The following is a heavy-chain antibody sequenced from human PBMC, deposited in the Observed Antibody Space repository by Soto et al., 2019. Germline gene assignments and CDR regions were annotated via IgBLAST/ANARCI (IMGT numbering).Heavy chain of an antibody. V-gene: IGHV4-34*01. D-gene: IGHD6-6*01. CDR1: SGSFSGYY. CDR3: ARAPKVSGSSQTRPDF. Sequence: QVQLHQWGAGLLKPSETLSLACSIYSGSFSGYYWSWIRQPPGKGLEWIGEISQSGNTNYSPSLKSRVSISIDTSTKPFSLNLASVSAADTAVYYCARAPKVSGSSQTRPDFWGPGTLVTVSS. CDR2: ISQSGNT. J-gene: IGHJ4*02.